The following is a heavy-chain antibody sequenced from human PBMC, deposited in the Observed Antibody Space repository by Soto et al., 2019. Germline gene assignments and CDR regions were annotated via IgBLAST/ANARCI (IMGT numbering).Heavy chain of an antibody. J-gene: IGHJ3*02. CDR2: IKQDGSEK. CDR1: GFTFSSYW. CDR3: ARDLPNFDYEAFDI. Sequence: GGSVRLSCAASGFTFSSYWMSWVRQAPGKGLEWVANIKQDGSEKYYVDSVKGRFTISRDNAKNSLYLQMNSLRAEDTAVYYCARDLPNFDYEAFDIWGQGTMVTVSS. V-gene: IGHV3-7*01. D-gene: IGHD4-17*01.